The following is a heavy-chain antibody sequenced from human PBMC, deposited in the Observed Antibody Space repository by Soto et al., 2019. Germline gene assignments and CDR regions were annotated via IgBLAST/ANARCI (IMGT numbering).Heavy chain of an antibody. CDR3: TRDASRDSSARGWFDP. CDR2: ISSNSAYI. J-gene: IGHJ5*02. V-gene: IGHV3-21*01. D-gene: IGHD6-13*01. Sequence: GSLRLSCAASGFTFLSFTINFFRHSPFKGLEWVSTISSNSAYIYYTDALRGRFTISRDNAKNSLHLQMNSLRAEDTAVYYCTRDASRDSSARGWFDPWGPGTLVTVSS. CDR1: GFTFLSFT.